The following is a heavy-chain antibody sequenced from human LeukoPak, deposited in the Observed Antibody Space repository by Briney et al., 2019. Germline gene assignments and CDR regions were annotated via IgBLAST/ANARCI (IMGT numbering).Heavy chain of an antibody. Sequence: GGSLRLSCAASGFTFSSYSMNWVRQAPGKGLEWISHVSSSSSNIYYADSVKGRFTISRDNAKNSLHLQMNSLRAEDTAVYYCAKGVVGTTRDAFDIWGQGTMVSVST. CDR2: VSSSSSNI. CDR3: AKGVVGTTRDAFDI. J-gene: IGHJ3*02. CDR1: GFTFSSYS. D-gene: IGHD1-26*01. V-gene: IGHV3-21*05.